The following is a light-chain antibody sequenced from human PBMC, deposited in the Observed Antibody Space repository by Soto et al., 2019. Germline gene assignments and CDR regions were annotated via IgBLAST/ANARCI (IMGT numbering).Light chain of an antibody. J-gene: IGKJ5*01. V-gene: IGKV3-20*01. CDR1: ERIYSAY. CDR3: QQYNSYPGIT. Sequence: EVVLTQSPGTLSLSRGERATLSCRASERIYSAYLGWYQQKPGQAPRLLIYGTSSRATGIPDRFSGSGSGTDFTLTISSLQPDDFATYYCQQYNSYPGITFGQGTRLEIK. CDR2: GTS.